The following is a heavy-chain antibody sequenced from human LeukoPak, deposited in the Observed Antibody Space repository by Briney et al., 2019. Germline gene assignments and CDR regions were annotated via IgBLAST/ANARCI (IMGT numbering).Heavy chain of an antibody. CDR2: ISSSSSYI. CDR1: GFTFSNYS. Sequence: GGSLRLSCAASGFTFSNYSMNWVRQAPGKGLEWVSSISSSSSYIYYADSVKGRFTISRDNAKNSLYLQMNSLRAEDTAVYYCAREATVNIVVVPAPNWFDPWGQGTLVTVSS. D-gene: IGHD2-2*01. V-gene: IGHV3-21*01. J-gene: IGHJ5*02. CDR3: AREATVNIVVVPAPNWFDP.